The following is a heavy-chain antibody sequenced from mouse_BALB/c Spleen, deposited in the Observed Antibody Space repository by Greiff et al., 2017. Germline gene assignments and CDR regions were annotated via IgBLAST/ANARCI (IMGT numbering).Heavy chain of an antibody. Sequence: QVQLQQSGPELVKPGASVRISCKASGYTFTSYYIHWVKQRPGQGLEWIGWIYPGNVNTKYNEKFKGKATLTADKSSSTAYMQLSSLTSEDSAVYFCARSQLGLRYFDYWGQGTTLTVSS. V-gene: IGHV1S56*01. CDR3: ARSQLGLRYFDY. J-gene: IGHJ2*01. D-gene: IGHD3-1*01. CDR1: GYTFTSYY. CDR2: IYPGNVNT.